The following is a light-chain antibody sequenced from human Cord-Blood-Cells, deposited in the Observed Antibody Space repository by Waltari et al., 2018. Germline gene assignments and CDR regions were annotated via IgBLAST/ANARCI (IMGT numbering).Light chain of an antibody. V-gene: IGLV2-14*01. Sequence: QSALPQPASVSGSPGQSITISCTVTSSDVGGYNYVSWYQQHPGKAPKLMIYEVSNRPSGVSNRFSGSKSGNTASLTISGLQAEDEADYYCSSYTSSSTLYVFGTGTKVTVL. CDR1: SSDVGGYNY. CDR2: EVS. J-gene: IGLJ1*01. CDR3: SSYTSSSTLYV.